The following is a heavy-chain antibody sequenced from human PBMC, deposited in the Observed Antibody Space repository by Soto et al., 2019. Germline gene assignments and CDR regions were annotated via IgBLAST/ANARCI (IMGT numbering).Heavy chain of an antibody. CDR1: GFPLSSHA. Sequence: EACGFPLSSHASHSVHQDTGKGLEWVAVISYDGSNKYYADSVKGRFTISRDNSKNTLYLQMNSLRAEDTAVYYCARDQVRQLGSYYYYGMDVCGQGTTVTVSS. V-gene: IGHV3-30-3*01. D-gene: IGHD6-13*01. J-gene: IGHJ6*02. CDR3: ARDQVRQLGSYYYYGMDV. CDR2: ISYDGSNK.